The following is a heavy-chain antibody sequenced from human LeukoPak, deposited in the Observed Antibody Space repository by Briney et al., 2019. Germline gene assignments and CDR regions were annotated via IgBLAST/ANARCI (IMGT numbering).Heavy chain of an antibody. D-gene: IGHD4-17*01. CDR2: ISASGGST. V-gene: IGHV3-23*01. CDR3: ASGGYGDYVKDGMDV. J-gene: IGHJ6*02. Sequence: GGSLRLSCAASGFTFSNYAMTWVRQAPGKGLEWVSTISASGGSTYYADSVKGRFTISRDNAKNSLYLQMNSLRAEDTAVYYCASGGYGDYVKDGMDVWGQGTTVTVSS. CDR1: GFTFSNYA.